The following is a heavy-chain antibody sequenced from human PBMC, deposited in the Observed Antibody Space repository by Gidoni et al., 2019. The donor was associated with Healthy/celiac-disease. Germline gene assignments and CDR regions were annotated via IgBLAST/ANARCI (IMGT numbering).Heavy chain of an antibody. CDR1: GGSIRSSNW. D-gene: IGHD3-22*01. J-gene: IGHJ6*02. V-gene: IGHV4-4*02. CDR3: ARDRRHRHDSSGSEYPWYYYGMDV. CDR2: IYHSGST. Sequence: QVQLQESGPGLVKPSGTLSLTCAVSGGSIRSSNWWSWVRQPPGKGLEWIGEIYHSGSTNYNPSLKSRVTISVDKSKNQFSLKLSSVTAADTAVYYCARDRRHRHDSSGSEYPWYYYGMDVWGQGTTVTVSS.